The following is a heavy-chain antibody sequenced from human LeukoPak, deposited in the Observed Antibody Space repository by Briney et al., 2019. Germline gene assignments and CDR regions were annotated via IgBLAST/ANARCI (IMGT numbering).Heavy chain of an antibody. CDR2: INPSGGST. J-gene: IGHJ4*02. CDR3: ARAPSGGGHIVVVTAIDN. D-gene: IGHD2-21*02. CDR1: GYTFNNYY. V-gene: IGHV1-46*02. Sequence: GASVKVSCKASGYTFNNYYIHWVRQAPGQGLEWMGIINPSGGSTSYAQKFQGRVTMTSDTSTSTVYMELSRLRSEDTAMYYCARAPSGGGHIVVVTAIDNWGQGTLVTVSS.